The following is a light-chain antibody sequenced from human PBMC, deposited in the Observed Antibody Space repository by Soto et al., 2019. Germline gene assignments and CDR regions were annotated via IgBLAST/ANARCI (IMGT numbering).Light chain of an antibody. CDR3: QQYHTDWT. CDR2: KAS. Sequence: DIQMTQSPSTLSGSVGDRVTSTCRASQTISSWLAWYQQKPGKAPKLLIYKASTLKSGVPSRFSGRGSGTEFTLTISSLQADDYATFYCQQYHTDWTFGQGTKVDIK. J-gene: IGKJ1*01. V-gene: IGKV1-5*03. CDR1: QTISSW.